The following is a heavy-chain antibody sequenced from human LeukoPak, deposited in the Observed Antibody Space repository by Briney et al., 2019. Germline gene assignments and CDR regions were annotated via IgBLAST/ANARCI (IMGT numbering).Heavy chain of an antibody. D-gene: IGHD2-21*02. CDR1: GFTFSSYA. CDR3: ARAVTAPAYYFDY. V-gene: IGHV3-30-3*01. J-gene: IGHJ4*02. Sequence: GRSLRLSCAASGFTFSSYAMHWVRQAPGKGLEWVAVISYDGSNKYYADSVKGRFTISRDNSKNTLYLQMNSLRAEDTAVYYCARAVTAPAYYFDYWGQGTLVTVSS. CDR2: ISYDGSNK.